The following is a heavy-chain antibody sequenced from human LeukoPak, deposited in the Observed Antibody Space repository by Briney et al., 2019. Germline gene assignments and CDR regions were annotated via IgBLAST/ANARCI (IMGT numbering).Heavy chain of an antibody. CDR3: AREEEGYSYGFRDFDY. D-gene: IGHD5-18*01. V-gene: IGHV1-3*01. J-gene: IGHJ4*02. Sequence: ASAKVSCKASGYTFTSYAMHWVRQAPGQRLEWMGWINAGNGNTKYSQKFQGRVTITRDTSASTAYMELSSLRSEDTAVYYCAREEEGYSYGFRDFDYWGQGTLVTVSS. CDR1: GYTFTSYA. CDR2: INAGNGNT.